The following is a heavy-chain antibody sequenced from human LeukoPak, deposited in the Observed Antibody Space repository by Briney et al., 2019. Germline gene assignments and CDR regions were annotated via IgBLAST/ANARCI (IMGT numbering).Heavy chain of an antibody. CDR2: MYASGIT. V-gene: IGHV4-61*09. Sequence: SETLSLTCTISGDSVSSGSYYWSWIRQPAGKGLEWIVHMYASGITNYSPSLRSRVTMSIDTSTHHFSLKLTSVTAAGTAMYYCTRSGGGYTYGFDDWGQGTLVTVSS. CDR1: GDSVSSGSYY. D-gene: IGHD5-18*01. CDR3: TRSGGGYTYGFDD. J-gene: IGHJ4*02.